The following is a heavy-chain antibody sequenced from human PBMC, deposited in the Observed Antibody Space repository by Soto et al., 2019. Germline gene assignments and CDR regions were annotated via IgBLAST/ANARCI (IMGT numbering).Heavy chain of an antibody. Sequence: ASVKVSCKASGGTFSSYAISWVRQAPGQGLEWIGRIIPILGIANYAQKFQGRVTITADKSTSTAYMELSSLRSEDTAVYYCASAISGAMYSSSSFDYWGQGTLVTVSS. CDR3: ASAISGAMYSSSSFDY. D-gene: IGHD6-6*01. J-gene: IGHJ4*02. CDR1: GGTFSSYA. V-gene: IGHV1-69*04. CDR2: IIPILGIA.